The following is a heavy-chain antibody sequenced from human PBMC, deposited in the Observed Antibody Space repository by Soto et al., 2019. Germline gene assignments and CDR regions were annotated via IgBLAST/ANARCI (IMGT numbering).Heavy chain of an antibody. J-gene: IGHJ6*02. CDR3: VKDGSSGWPYYYGMDV. D-gene: IGHD6-19*01. CDR1: GFTFSSYG. Sequence: QVQLVESGGGVGQPGRSLRLSCAASGFTFSSYGMHWVRQAPGKGLEWVAAISYDGSNKYYADSVKGRFTISRDNSKNTLYLQMSSLRAEDTAVYYCVKDGSSGWPYYYGMDVWGQGTTVTVSS. V-gene: IGHV3-30*18. CDR2: ISYDGSNK.